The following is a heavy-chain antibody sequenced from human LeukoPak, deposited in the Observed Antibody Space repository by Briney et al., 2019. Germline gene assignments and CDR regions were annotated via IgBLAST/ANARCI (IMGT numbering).Heavy chain of an antibody. Sequence: PSETLSLTCAVYGGSFSGYYWSWIRQPPGKGLEWIGEINHSGSTNYNPSLKSRVTISVDTSKNQFSLKLSSVTAADTAVYYCARGPDFWSGYYIGRRYFDYWAREPWSPSPQ. D-gene: IGHD3-3*01. CDR3: ARGPDFWSGYYIGRRYFDY. CDR2: INHSGST. V-gene: IGHV4-34*01. J-gene: IGHJ4*02. CDR1: GGSFSGYY.